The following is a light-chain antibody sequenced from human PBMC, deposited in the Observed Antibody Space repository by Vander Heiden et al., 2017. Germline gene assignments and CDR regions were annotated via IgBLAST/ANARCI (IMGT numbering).Light chain of an antibody. Sequence: SYVLTPPPSVSVAPGKTARITCGGTNIGRRNVHWYQQKPGQAPVLVVYDDSAWPSGIPERFSGSNSGNTATLTISRVEAGDEADYYCQVWDSSSDHVVFGGGTKLTVL. CDR3: QVWDSSSDHVV. V-gene: IGLV3-21*03. CDR1: NIGRRN. J-gene: IGLJ2*01. CDR2: DDS.